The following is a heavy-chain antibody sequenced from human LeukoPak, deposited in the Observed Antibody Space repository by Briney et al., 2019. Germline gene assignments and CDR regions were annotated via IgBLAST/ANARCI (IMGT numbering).Heavy chain of an antibody. CDR3: ARGHNWNDRAFDI. CDR1: GFTVSRNY. V-gene: IGHV3-66*01. D-gene: IGHD1-1*01. J-gene: IGHJ3*02. CDR2: ISAGGTT. Sequence: GGSLRLSCAASGFTVSRNYMIWVRQAPGKGLEWVSFISAGGTTNYADSVTGRFTISRDDSKNTLYLQMNSLRVEDTAVYYCARGHNWNDRAFDIWGQGTLVTVSS.